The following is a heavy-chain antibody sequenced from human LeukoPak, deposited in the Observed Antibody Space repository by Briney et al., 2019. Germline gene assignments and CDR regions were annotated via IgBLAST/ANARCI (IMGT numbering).Heavy chain of an antibody. Sequence: SETLSLTCTVSGGSITSYYWSWIRQPAGKGLEWIGRIYTSGSTNYNPSLKSPVTISVDTSKKQFSLKLSSVTAADTAVYYCARGLYCSSTSCASQDWFDPWGQGTLVTVSS. D-gene: IGHD2-2*01. CDR2: IYTSGST. CDR3: ARGLYCSSTSCASQDWFDP. J-gene: IGHJ5*02. CDR1: GGSITSYY. V-gene: IGHV4-4*07.